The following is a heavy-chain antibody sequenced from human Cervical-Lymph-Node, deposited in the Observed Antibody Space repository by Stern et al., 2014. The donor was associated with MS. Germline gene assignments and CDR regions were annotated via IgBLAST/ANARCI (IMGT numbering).Heavy chain of an antibody. J-gene: IGHJ4*02. CDR1: GETFSTYN. CDR2: IIPICGTA. CDR3: ARLGSGYDSSYLDF. Sequence: QLVQSGAEAKKPGSSVKVSCKASGETFSTYNISWVRQAPGQGLEWMWAIIPICGTAGDAQKFQDRVTIIADESTSEVHMELISLRSEDAGVYYCARLGSGYDSSYLDFWGQGTLVTVSS. D-gene: IGHD5-12*01. V-gene: IGHV1-69*01.